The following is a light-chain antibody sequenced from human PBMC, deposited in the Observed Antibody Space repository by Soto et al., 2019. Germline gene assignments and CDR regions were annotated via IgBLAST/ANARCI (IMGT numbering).Light chain of an antibody. CDR3: CAFAYSRVV. V-gene: IGLV2-23*01. CDR1: SSDVGAYDL. CDR2: EAT. J-gene: IGLJ3*02. Sequence: QAVVTQPASVSGSPGQSITISCTGTSSDVGAYDLVSWYQHHPGKVPKLIIYEATKWTSGVSHRFSGSKSGSTASLTISGLQAEDEADYYCCAFAYSRVVFGGGTKLTVL.